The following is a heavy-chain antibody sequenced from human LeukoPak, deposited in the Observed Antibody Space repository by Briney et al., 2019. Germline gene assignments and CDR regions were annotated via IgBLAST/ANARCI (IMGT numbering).Heavy chain of an antibody. Sequence: SETLSLTCTVSGGSISSGGYYWSWIRQHPGKGLEWIGYIYYSGSTYYNPSLKSRVTISVGTSKNQFSLKLSSVTAADTAVYYCARTVEMATVYFDYWGQGTLVTVSS. CDR3: ARTVEMATVYFDY. V-gene: IGHV4-31*03. CDR1: GGSISSGGYY. CDR2: IYYSGST. D-gene: IGHD5-24*01. J-gene: IGHJ4*02.